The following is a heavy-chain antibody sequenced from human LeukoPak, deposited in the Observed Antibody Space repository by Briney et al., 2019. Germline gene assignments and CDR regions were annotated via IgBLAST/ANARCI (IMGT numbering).Heavy chain of an antibody. CDR1: GFTFDDYA. J-gene: IGHJ4*02. CDR3: AKATAPRGPRYYFDY. D-gene: IGHD1-26*01. V-gene: IGHV3-9*03. Sequence: PGGSLRLSCAASGFTFDDYAMHWVRQAPGKGLEWVSGISWNSGSIGYADSVKGRFTISRDNAKNSLYLQMNSLRAEDMALYYCAKATAPRGPRYYFDYWGQGTLATVSS. CDR2: ISWNSGSI.